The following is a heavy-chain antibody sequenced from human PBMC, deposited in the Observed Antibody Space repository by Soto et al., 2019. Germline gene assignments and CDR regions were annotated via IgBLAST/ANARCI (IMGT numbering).Heavy chain of an antibody. V-gene: IGHV1-69*01. CDR3: ATDVPLNYYDGTYSYYAMDV. Sequence: QVQLVQSGAEVKKPGSSVKVSCKASGGTFSSYAISWVRQAPGQGLEWMGGIIPIFGTANYAQKFQGRVTITADESTSTAYMELSSLRSEDTAVYYCATDVPLNYYDGTYSYYAMDVWGQGTTVTVSS. CDR2: IIPIFGTA. D-gene: IGHD3-22*01. J-gene: IGHJ6*02. CDR1: GGTFSSYA.